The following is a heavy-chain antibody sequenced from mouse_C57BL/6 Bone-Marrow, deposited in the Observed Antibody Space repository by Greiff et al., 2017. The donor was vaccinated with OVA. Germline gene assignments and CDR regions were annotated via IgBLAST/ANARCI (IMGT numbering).Heavy chain of an antibody. CDR2: IYPRDGST. CDR1: GYTFTSYD. Sequence: QVQLQQSGPELVKPGASVKLSCKASGYTFTSYDINWVKQRPGQGLEWIGWIYPRDGSTKYNEKFKGKATLTVDTSSSTAYMELHSLTSEDSAVDDSARERFYYGRDWYFDVWGTGTTVTVSS. J-gene: IGHJ1*03. D-gene: IGHD1-1*01. V-gene: IGHV1-85*01. CDR3: ARERFYYGRDWYFDV.